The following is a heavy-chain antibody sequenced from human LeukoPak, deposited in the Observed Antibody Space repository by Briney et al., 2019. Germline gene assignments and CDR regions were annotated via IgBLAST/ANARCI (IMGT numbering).Heavy chain of an antibody. J-gene: IGHJ5*01. CDR1: VGFICRGGYY. V-gene: IGHV4-61*02. Sequence: SETLSLTCSVSVGFICRGGYYSSWLRQPAGEGLECIGRIYIGGSTTYNPSLTGGVTMSVDTSRNQFSLKLTSMCPANTRRYFWARTSTVTTAFDICGHGTLFTASP. CDR2: IYIGGST. D-gene: IGHD4-11*01. CDR3: ARTSTVTTAFDI.